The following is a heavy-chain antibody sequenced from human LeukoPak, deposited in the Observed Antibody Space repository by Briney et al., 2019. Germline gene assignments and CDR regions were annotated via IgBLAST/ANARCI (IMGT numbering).Heavy chain of an antibody. CDR3: ARGDSYASFDY. V-gene: IGHV4-31*03. J-gene: IGHJ4*02. Sequence: SLTCTVSGGSINSGNYYWGWIRQHPEKGLEWIANIHHGGTTYYNPSLKSRVTISIKTSKKEFSLMLTSVTAADPAVYYCARGDSYASFDYWGQGILVTVSS. CDR2: IHHGGTT. CDR1: GGSINSGNYY. D-gene: IGHD5-18*01.